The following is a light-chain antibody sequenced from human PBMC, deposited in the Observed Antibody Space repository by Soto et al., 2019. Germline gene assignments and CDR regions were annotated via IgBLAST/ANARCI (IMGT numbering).Light chain of an antibody. J-gene: IGKJ1*01. Sequence: TLSVSPGERATLSCRASQSVSSNLAWYQQKPGQAPRLLTYGASTRATGIPARFSGSGSGTEFTLTISSLQSEDFAVYYCQQYNTWPVTFGQGTKVDIK. CDR1: QSVSSN. CDR2: GAS. CDR3: QQYNTWPVT. V-gene: IGKV3-15*01.